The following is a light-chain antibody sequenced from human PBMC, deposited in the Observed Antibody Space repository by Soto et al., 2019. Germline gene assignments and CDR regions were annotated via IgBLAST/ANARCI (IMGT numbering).Light chain of an antibody. V-gene: IGLV2-18*02. CDR2: DVN. J-gene: IGLJ1*01. CDR3: SSYTSSRTYV. CDR1: SSDVGNSNG. Sequence: QSALTQPPSVPGSPGQSVAISCTGTSSDVGNSNGVSWYHQPPGTAPKLIIYDVNNRPSGVPDRFSGSKSGNTASLTISGLQAEDEGDYYCSSYTSSRTYVFGTGTKVTVL.